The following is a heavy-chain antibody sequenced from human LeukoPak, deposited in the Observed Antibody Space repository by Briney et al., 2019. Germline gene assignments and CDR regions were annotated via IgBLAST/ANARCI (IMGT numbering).Heavy chain of an antibody. Sequence: PGGSLRLSCAASGFTFSIFTMHGGRQTPGKGLECLSVISYDGTNKFYADSVKGRFTVSRDNSKNTLYLQIDSLRDEDTAVYYCVRAGVYYDTSEYLKLAYWGQGTLVTVSS. D-gene: IGHD3-22*01. V-gene: IGHV3-30*04. CDR3: VRAGVYYDTSEYLKLAY. CDR1: GFTFSIFT. J-gene: IGHJ4*02. CDR2: ISYDGTNK.